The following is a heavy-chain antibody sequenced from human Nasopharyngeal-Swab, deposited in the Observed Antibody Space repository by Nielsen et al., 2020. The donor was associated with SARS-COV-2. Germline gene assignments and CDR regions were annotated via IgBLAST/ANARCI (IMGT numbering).Heavy chain of an antibody. CDR1: GFTFSSYA. V-gene: IGHV3-30-3*01. CDR3: ARDGDGYNTH. J-gene: IGHJ4*02. Sequence: GGSLRLSCAASGFTFSSYAMHWVRQAPGKGLEWVAVISYDESNKYYADSVKGRFTISRDNSKNTLYLQMNSLRAEDTAVYYCARDGDGYNTHWGQGTLVTVSS. CDR2: ISYDESNK. D-gene: IGHD5-24*01.